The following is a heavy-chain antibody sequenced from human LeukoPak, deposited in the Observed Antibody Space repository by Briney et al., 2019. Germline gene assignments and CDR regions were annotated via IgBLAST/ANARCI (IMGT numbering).Heavy chain of an antibody. Sequence: GGSLRLSCAASGLTFSSYSMNWVRQAPGKGLEWVSSISSSSSYIYYADSVKGRFTISRDNAKNSLYLQMNSLRAEDTAVYYCARGRITMVRGVTDFDYWGQGTLVTVSS. D-gene: IGHD3-10*01. CDR2: ISSSSSYI. CDR1: GLTFSSYS. J-gene: IGHJ4*02. V-gene: IGHV3-21*01. CDR3: ARGRITMVRGVTDFDY.